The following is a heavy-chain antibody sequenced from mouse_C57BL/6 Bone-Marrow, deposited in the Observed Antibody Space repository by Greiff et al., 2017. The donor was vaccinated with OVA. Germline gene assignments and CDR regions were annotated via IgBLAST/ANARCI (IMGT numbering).Heavy chain of an antibody. CDR1: GYTFTSYW. V-gene: IGHV1-59*01. CDR3: ARSQLTGTSKDFDY. CDR2: IDPSDSYT. Sequence: QVQLQQPGAELVRPGTSVKLSCKASGYTFTSYWMHWVKQRPGQGLEWIGVIDPSDSYTNYNQKFKGKATLTVDTSSSTAYMQLSSLTSEDSAVYYCARSQLTGTSKDFDYWGQGTTLTVSS. D-gene: IGHD4-1*01. J-gene: IGHJ2*01.